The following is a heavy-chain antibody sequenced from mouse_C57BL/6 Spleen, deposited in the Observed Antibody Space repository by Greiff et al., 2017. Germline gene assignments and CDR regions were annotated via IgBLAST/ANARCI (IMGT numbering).Heavy chain of an antibody. V-gene: IGHV7-3*01. CDR1: GFTFTDYY. Sequence: EVQLVESGGGLVQPGGSLSLSCAASGFTFTDYYMSWVRQPPGKALEWLGFIRDKANGYTTEYSASVKGRFTISRDNSQSILYLQMNALRAEDSATYCCASLLWPYYFDYWGQGTTRTVSS. J-gene: IGHJ2*01. D-gene: IGHD2-10*01. CDR2: IRDKANGYTT. CDR3: ASLLWPYYFDY.